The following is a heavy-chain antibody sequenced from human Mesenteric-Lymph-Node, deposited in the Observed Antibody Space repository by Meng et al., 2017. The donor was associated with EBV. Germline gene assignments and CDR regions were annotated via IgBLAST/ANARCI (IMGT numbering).Heavy chain of an antibody. CDR3: ARGGGVLTPLDY. CDR2: INHSGGT. CDR1: GDSFSGYF. V-gene: IGHV4-34*02. Sequence: QVPFQQWGAGLLKPSETLSLTCAVYGDSFSGYFWSWIRQPLGKGLEWIGEINHSGGTNYNPSLESRVTISVDASKNQFSLKLRSVTAADTAVYYCARGGGVLTPLDYWGQGTLVTVSS. J-gene: IGHJ4*02. D-gene: IGHD4-23*01.